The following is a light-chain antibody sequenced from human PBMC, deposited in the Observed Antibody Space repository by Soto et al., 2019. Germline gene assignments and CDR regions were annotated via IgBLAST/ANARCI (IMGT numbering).Light chain of an antibody. Sequence: DIQMTQSPSAMSASVVDRVTISCLASQDIGNHLAWFQQKPGKVPQRLIYAASSLQTGVPSRFSGSGSGTDFTLTINSLQPEDFATYYCLQHDSFPPTSGQGTRLEIK. CDR1: QDIGNH. J-gene: IGKJ5*01. V-gene: IGKV1-17*03. CDR3: LQHDSFPPT. CDR2: AAS.